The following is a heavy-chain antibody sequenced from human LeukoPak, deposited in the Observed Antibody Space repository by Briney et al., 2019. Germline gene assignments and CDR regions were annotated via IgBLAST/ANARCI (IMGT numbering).Heavy chain of an antibody. CDR2: IYYSGST. V-gene: IGHV4-39*07. CDR3: ARDPGTGTPGYY. D-gene: IGHD1-1*01. Sequence: SETLSLTCTVSGGSISSSSYYWGWIRQPPGKGLEWIGSIYYSGSTYYNPSLKSRVTISVDTFKNQFSLKLSSVTAADTAVYYCARDPGTGTPGYYWGQGTLVTVSS. CDR1: GGSISSSSYY. J-gene: IGHJ4*02.